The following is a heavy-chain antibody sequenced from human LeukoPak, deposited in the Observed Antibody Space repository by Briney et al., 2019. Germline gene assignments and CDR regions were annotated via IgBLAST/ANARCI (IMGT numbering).Heavy chain of an antibody. CDR2: ISSSSSYI. V-gene: IGHV3-21*01. CDR3: ARDKRYAVTPGYFGY. J-gene: IGHJ4*02. Sequence: GGSLRLSCAASGFTFSSYSMNWVRQAPGKGLEWVSSISSSSSYIYYADSVKGRFTISRDNAKNSPYLQMNSLRAEDTAVYYCARDKRYAVTPGYFGYWGQGTLVTVSS. CDR1: GFTFSSYS. D-gene: IGHD4-17*01.